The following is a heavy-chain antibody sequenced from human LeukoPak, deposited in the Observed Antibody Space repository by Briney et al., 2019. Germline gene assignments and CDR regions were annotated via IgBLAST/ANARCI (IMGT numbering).Heavy chain of an antibody. V-gene: IGHV1-18*01. CDR1: GYTLTELS. D-gene: IGHD6-13*01. Sequence: ASVTVSCKVSGYTLTELSMHWVRQAPGQGLEWMGWISAYNGNTNYAQKLQGRVTMTTDTSTSTAYMELRSLRSDDTAVYYCARQVWQQLVRDYYGMDVWGQGTTVTVSS. CDR2: ISAYNGNT. J-gene: IGHJ6*02. CDR3: ARQVWQQLVRDYYGMDV.